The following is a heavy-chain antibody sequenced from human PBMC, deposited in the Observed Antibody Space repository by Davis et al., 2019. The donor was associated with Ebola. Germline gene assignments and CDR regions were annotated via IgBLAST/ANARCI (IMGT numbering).Heavy chain of an antibody. Sequence: ASVKVSCKASGYGFTAYYIHWVRQAPGQGLEWMGRINPYSGGASYAQKFQGRVIMTEDTSTDTAFMELSSLRSEDTAVYYCSSEYGDYWGQGTLVTVSS. J-gene: IGHJ4*02. CDR2: INPYSGGA. V-gene: IGHV1-2*06. D-gene: IGHD2/OR15-2a*01. CDR1: GYGFTAYY. CDR3: SSEYGDY.